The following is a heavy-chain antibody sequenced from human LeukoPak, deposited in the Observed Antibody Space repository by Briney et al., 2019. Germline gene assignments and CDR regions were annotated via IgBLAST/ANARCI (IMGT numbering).Heavy chain of an antibody. CDR2: ISGSGGST. Sequence: PGGSLRLSCAASGFTFSSYAMSWVRQAPGKGLEWVSGISGSGGSTYYADSVKGRFTISRDNSKNTLSLQMNSLRAEDTAVYYCXXXXSCSSTSCYVYFDYWGQGTLVTVSS. J-gene: IGHJ4*02. CDR3: XXXXSCSSTSCYVYFDY. D-gene: IGHD2-2*01. CDR1: GFTFSSYA. V-gene: IGHV3-23*01.